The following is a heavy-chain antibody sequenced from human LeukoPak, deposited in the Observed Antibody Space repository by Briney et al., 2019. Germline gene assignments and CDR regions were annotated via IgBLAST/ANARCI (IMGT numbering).Heavy chain of an antibody. J-gene: IGHJ4*02. D-gene: IGHD6-13*01. CDR1: RCTVRDAF. V-gene: IGHV3-11*04. Sequence: GGSLGVSCAVSRCTVRDAFMNWVRQDPGKGLEWVSYISSSGSTIYYADSVKGRFTISRDNAKNSLYLQMNSLRAEDTAVYYCARDREYSSSWDPIFDYWGQGTLVTVSS. CDR2: ISSSGSTI. CDR3: ARDREYSSSWDPIFDY.